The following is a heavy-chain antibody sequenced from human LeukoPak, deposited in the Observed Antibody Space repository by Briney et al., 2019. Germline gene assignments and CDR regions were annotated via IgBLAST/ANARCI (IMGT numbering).Heavy chain of an antibody. J-gene: IGHJ5*02. D-gene: IGHD4-23*01. V-gene: IGHV4-59*01. CDR3: ARENDGVNSLWFDP. Sequence: SETLSLTCTVSGGSLSSYYWSWVRQPPGKGLEWIGYIYYSGSTNYNPSLKSRVTISVDTSRNQFSLKLSSVTVADTAVYYCARENDGVNSLWFDPWGQGTLVTVSS. CDR1: GGSLSSYY. CDR2: IYYSGST.